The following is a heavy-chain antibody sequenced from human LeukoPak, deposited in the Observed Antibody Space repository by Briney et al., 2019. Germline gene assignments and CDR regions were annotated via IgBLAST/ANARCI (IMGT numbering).Heavy chain of an antibody. CDR1: GFTFSSSG. CDR2: ISYDGSNK. D-gene: IGHD3-16*02. J-gene: IGHJ4*02. CDR3: TKVASTGFIAYYFDY. V-gene: IGHV3-30*18. Sequence: GGSLRLSCAASGFTFSSSGMHWVRQAAGKGLQWVAVISYDGSNKYYADSVKGRFTISRDNSKNTLYLQMNSLRADDTAVYYCTKVASTGFIAYYFDYWGQGTLVTVSS.